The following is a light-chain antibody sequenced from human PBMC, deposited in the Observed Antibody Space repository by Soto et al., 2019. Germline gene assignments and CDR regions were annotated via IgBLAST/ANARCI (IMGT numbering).Light chain of an antibody. V-gene: IGKV3-15*01. J-gene: IGKJ2*01. Sequence: EIVMTQSPATLSVSPGERATLSCRASQSVSSNLAWYQQKPGQAPRLLIYGASTRATGIPARFSGGGSGTEFTLTIGSLQSEDFAVYYCQQYNSWPPYTFGQGTKLEIK. CDR3: QQYNSWPPYT. CDR2: GAS. CDR1: QSVSSN.